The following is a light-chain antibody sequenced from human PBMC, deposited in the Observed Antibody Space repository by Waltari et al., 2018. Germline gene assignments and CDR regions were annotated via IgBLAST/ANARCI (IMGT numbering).Light chain of an antibody. CDR2: GAS. J-gene: IGKJ3*01. CDR1: QSVNKNY. Sequence: EVVLTQSPGTLSVSPGESATLPCRASQSVNKNYVAWYQQRPGQAPKLLIYGASTRATDIPTRFSGSGSGTDFTLTITRLGPEDFAVYFCQQYGTSPFTFGPGTKVDLK. CDR3: QQYGTSPFT. V-gene: IGKV3-20*01.